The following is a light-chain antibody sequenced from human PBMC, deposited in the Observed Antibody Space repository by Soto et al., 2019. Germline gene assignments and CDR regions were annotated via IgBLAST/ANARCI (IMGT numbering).Light chain of an antibody. CDR2: NSS. V-gene: IGKV3-20*01. J-gene: IGKJ1*01. CDR1: QSVRSNY. CDR3: QQYRDLPQT. Sequence: EIVLTQSPGTLSLSPGERATLSCRASQSVRSNYLAWYQQKPGQAPRLLIYNSSTRATGIPDRFSGSGSGTAFTLTISRLEPEDFALSYCQQYRDLPQTFGQGTQVEIK.